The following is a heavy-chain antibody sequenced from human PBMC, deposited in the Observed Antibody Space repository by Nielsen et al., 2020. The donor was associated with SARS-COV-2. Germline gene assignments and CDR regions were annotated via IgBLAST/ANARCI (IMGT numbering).Heavy chain of an antibody. CDR1: GFTISRYG. CDR2: ISYDGSVK. J-gene: IGHJ4*02. CDR3: TKGAQLGDF. V-gene: IGHV3-30*18. Sequence: GGSLRLSCEASGFTISRYGMHWVRQAPGKGLEWVTFISYDGSVKYYADSVKGRFTISTDLSNNTLYLQMNSLRPEDTAVYYCTKGAQLGDFWGQGTLVTVSS. D-gene: IGHD6-13*01.